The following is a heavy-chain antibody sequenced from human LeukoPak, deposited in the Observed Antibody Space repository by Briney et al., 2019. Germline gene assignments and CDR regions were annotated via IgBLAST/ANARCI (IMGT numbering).Heavy chain of an antibody. V-gene: IGHV4-59*08. CDR3: ARRTRGLDY. D-gene: IGHD3-10*01. CDR2: IYYSGST. CDR1: GSSMSNDY. J-gene: IGHJ4*02. Sequence: SETLSLTCTVSGSSMSNDYWTWIRQPPGQGLEWIGYIYYSGSTYYNPSLKRRVTISLDTSKNQFSLKLSSVTAADTAVYYCARRTRGLDYWGQGTLVTVSS.